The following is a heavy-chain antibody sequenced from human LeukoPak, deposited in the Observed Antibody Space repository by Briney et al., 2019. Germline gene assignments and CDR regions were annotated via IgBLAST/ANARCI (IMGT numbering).Heavy chain of an antibody. CDR3: AKDKYSSNWYYFDY. CDR2: ISWNSGRI. J-gene: IGHJ4*02. Sequence: GGSLRLSCAASGFTFNDYAIHWVRQAPGKGLEWVSGISWNSGRIDYGDSVKGRFTMSRDNAKNSLYLQMNSLRPEDTALYYCAKDKYSSNWYYFDYWGQGTLVTVSS. CDR1: GFTFNDYA. D-gene: IGHD6-13*01. V-gene: IGHV3-9*01.